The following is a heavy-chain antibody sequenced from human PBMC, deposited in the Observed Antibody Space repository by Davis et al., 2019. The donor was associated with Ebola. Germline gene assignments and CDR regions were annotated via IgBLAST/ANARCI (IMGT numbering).Heavy chain of an antibody. J-gene: IGHJ4*02. CDR3: AKDLRQWLTPHHLDF. Sequence: GESLKISCAASGFTVSSHYMSWVRQAPGKGLEWVSSISGSGSDTSHADSVKGRFSISRDNSKNTLYLQMNSLRAEDTAIYYCAKDLRQWLTPHHLDFWGQGTLVTVSS. D-gene: IGHD6-19*01. V-gene: IGHV3-23*01. CDR2: ISGSGSDT. CDR1: GFTVSSHY.